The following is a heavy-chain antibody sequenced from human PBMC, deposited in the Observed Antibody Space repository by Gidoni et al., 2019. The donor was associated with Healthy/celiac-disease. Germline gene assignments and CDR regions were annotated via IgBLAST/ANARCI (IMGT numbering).Heavy chain of an antibody. CDR3: ARGVGGSYRGAFDI. J-gene: IGHJ3*02. CDR2: IIPIFGTA. Sequence: PGQGLEWMGGIIPIFGTATYAQKFQGRVTITADESTSTAYMELSSLRSEDTAVYYCARGVGGSYRGAFDIWGQGTMVTVSS. D-gene: IGHD1-26*01. V-gene: IGHV1-69*01.